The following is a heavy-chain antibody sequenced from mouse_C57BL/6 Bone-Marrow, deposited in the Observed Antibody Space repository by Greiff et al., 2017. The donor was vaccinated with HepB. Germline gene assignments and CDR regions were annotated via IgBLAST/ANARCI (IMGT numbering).Heavy chain of an antibody. CDR1: GFSLTSYG. J-gene: IGHJ4*01. V-gene: IGHV2-2*01. Sequence: QVQLKESGPGLVQPSQSLSITCTVSGFSLTSYGVHWVRQSPGKGLEWLGVIWSGGSTDYNAAFISRLSISKDNSKSQVFFKMNSLQADDTAIYYCARKGGIYYGIKGYAMDYWGQGTSVTVSS. D-gene: IGHD2-1*01. CDR2: IWSGGST. CDR3: ARKGGIYYGIKGYAMDY.